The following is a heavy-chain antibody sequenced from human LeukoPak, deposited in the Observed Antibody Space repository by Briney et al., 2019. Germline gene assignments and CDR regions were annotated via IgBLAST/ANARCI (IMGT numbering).Heavy chain of an antibody. CDR3: AKSSAHYNYYNMGV. CDR1: GFTFSSYA. J-gene: IGHJ6*02. CDR2: ISGSGGST. V-gene: IGHV3-23*01. Sequence: GGSLRLSRAASGFTFSSYAMNWVRQAPGKGLDWVSVISGSGGSTYYADSVKGRFTISRDNSKNTLYLQVNSLRAEDTAVYYCAKSSAHYNYYNMGVWGQGTTVTVSS. D-gene: IGHD6-19*01.